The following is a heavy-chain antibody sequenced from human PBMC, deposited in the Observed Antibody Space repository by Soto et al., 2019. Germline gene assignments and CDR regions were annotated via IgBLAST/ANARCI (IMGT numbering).Heavy chain of an antibody. J-gene: IGHJ4*02. CDR3: ARTTFRVHPNYFDF. CDR1: GYTFTDYY. D-gene: IGHD1-1*01. CDR2: INPNTYVT. Sequence: QVQLVQSGAEVKKPGDSVKVSCKASGYTFTDYYIHWVRQAPGQGLQWMGRINPNTYVTDYAQKLQGRVTLTRDTSNSTVYMDLSSLKSDDTAVYYCARTTFRVHPNYFDFWGQGTLVTVSS. V-gene: IGHV1-2*06.